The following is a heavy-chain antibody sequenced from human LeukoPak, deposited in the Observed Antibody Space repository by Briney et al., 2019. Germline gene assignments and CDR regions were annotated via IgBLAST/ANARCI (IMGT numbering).Heavy chain of an antibody. J-gene: IGHJ4*02. CDR1: GYTFTNYW. CDR3: ARHDYGDSPIDY. CDR2: IYPGDSDT. Sequence: GESLKICCKGSGYTFTNYWIGWVRQMPGKDVEVMGIIYPGDSDTTYSPSFQGQVTISADKSTSTPYLQRSSLKASDTAMYYCARHDYGDSPIDYWGQGTLVTVSS. V-gene: IGHV5-51*01. D-gene: IGHD4-17*01.